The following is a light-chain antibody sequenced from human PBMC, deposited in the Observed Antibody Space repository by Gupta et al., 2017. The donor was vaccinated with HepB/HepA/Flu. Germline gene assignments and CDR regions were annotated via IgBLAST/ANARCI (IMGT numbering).Light chain of an antibody. CDR2: DDN. J-gene: IGLJ2*01. CDR3: ATWDTTLSFVV. CDR1: ASNLGNNV. Sequence: HSVFTQPPPMSAPPGQNIILSCSGIASNLGNNVVSWYQQLPEPAPKLLIYDDNKRPSGIPDRFSASKSGTSATLAIAGLQTGDEADFYCATWDTTLSFVVFGAGTTLTVL. V-gene: IGLV1-51*01.